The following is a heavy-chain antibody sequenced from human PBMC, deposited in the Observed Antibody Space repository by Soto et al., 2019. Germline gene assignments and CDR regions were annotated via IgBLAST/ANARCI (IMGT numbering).Heavy chain of an antibody. V-gene: IGHV3-33*01. J-gene: IGHJ4*02. D-gene: IGHD6-13*01. CDR1: GFAFSNYG. CDR3: ARDWWEEPAGKETVSQFDY. Sequence: QVHLVESGGGVVQPGRSLTLSCTASGFAFSNYGIHWVRQAPGRGLEWVAVIWSDGTKKFYAGSVRGRFTISRDNSKNTRYLTMNSLRAEDTAVYYCARDWWEEPAGKETVSQFDYWGQGTLVTVSS. CDR2: IWSDGTKK.